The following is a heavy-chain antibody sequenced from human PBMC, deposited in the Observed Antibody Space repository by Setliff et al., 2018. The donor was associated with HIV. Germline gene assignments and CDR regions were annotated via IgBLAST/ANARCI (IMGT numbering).Heavy chain of an antibody. V-gene: IGHV4-4*07. J-gene: IGHJ5*02. D-gene: IGHD3-16*01. CDR2: TYKGGIT. CDR1: GPTSGIYY. Sequence: SETLSLTCTVSGPTSGIYYWTWIRQPAGKGLEWIGHTYKGGITNYNPSLKSRVTISSDASKNTLYLQMHSLRVEDTAAYYCAKGVKWLDPWGQGIQVTVSS. CDR3: AKGVKWLDP.